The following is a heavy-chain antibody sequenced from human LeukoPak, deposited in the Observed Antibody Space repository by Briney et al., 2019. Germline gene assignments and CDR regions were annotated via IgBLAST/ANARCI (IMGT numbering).Heavy chain of an antibody. CDR3: ARDPREWLNAFDI. CDR2: VSYDGGNK. J-gene: IGHJ3*02. V-gene: IGHV3-30*04. CDR1: GFTFSSYA. Sequence: GGSLRLSCAASGFTFSSYAMHWVRQAPGKGLEWVAVVSYDGGNKYYADSVKGRFTISRDNSKNTLYLQMNSLRADDTAVYYCARDPREWLNAFDIWGQGTMVTVSS. D-gene: IGHD6-19*01.